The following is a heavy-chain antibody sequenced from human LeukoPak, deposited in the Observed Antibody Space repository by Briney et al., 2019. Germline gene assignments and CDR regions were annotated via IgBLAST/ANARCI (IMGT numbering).Heavy chain of an antibody. CDR1: GFTFNMYW. V-gene: IGHV3-7*01. J-gene: IGHJ6*02. D-gene: IGHD3-9*01. CDR3: ARGNYYDILTGYSQPRSNYYGMDV. CDR2: IKEDGSEK. Sequence: GGSLRLSCAASGFTFNMYWMTWVRQAPGKGLEWVANIKEDGSEKYYVDSVKGRFTISRDNAKNSLYPQMNSLRAEDTAVYYCARGNYYDILTGYSQPRSNYYGMDVWGQGTTVTVSS.